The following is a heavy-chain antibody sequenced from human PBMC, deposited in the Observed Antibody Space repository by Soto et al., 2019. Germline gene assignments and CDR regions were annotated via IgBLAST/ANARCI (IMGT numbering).Heavy chain of an antibody. D-gene: IGHD6-13*01. Sequence: VSCKASGGTFSSYAISWVRQAPGQGLEWMGGIIPIFGTANYAQKFQGRVTITADKSTSTAYMELSSLRSEDTAVYYCARDLTSSSWYSNYYYYGMDVWGQGTTVTVSS. V-gene: IGHV1-69*06. CDR1: GGTFSSYA. CDR3: ARDLTSSSWYSNYYYYGMDV. CDR2: IIPIFGTA. J-gene: IGHJ6*02.